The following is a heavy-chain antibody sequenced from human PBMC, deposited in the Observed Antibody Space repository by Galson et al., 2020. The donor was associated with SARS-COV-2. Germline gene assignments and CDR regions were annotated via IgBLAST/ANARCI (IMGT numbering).Heavy chain of an antibody. CDR3: ARGTETAVGDFDY. J-gene: IGHJ4*02. D-gene: IGHD6-13*01. CDR2: IYYSGSR. V-gene: IGHV4-59*01. CDR1: GGSISTYY. Sequence: SETLSLTCSVSGGSISTYYWSWIRQPPGKRLEWIAYIYYSGSRNYNPSLQNRVTISVDTSKNQFSLELRSVTAADTAVYYCARGTETAVGDFDYWGQGTLVTVSS.